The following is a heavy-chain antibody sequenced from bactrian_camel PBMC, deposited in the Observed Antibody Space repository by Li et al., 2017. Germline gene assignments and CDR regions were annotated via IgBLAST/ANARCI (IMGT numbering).Heavy chain of an antibody. CDR1: QFTFSSSRSC. D-gene: IGHD5*01. Sequence: HVQLVESGGGLVQAGGSLKLSCVASQFTFSSSRSCMGWFRQAPGKDREGVAHIDSDGNWYAESQKGRSTISTDDADNTLDLQIDSLQPEDTAVYYCAAGRKSGGLCFWGIGNNYWGQGTQVTVS. V-gene: IGHV3S55*01. J-gene: IGHJ4*01. CDR3: AAGRKSGGLCFWGIGNNY. CDR2: IDSDGNW.